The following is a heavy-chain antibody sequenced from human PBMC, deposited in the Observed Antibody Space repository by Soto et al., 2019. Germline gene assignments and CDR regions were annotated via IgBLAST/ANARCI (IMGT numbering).Heavy chain of an antibody. CDR3: ARDNSGYSSSWYPGYYYYGMDV. D-gene: IGHD6-13*01. Sequence: GGSLRLSCAASGFTFSSYGMHWVRQAPGKGLEWVAVIWYDGSNKYYADSVKGRFTISRDNSKNTLYLQMNSLRAEDTAVYYCARDNSGYSSSWYPGYYYYGMDVWGQGTTVTVSS. CDR1: GFTFSSYG. V-gene: IGHV3-33*01. CDR2: IWYDGSNK. J-gene: IGHJ6*02.